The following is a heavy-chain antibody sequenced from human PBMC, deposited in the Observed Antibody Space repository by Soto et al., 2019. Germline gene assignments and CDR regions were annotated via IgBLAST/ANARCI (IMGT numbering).Heavy chain of an antibody. J-gene: IGHJ5*02. CDR2: IYHSGST. V-gene: IGHV4-4*02. Sequence: QVQLQESGPGLVKPSGTLSLTCAVSSGSISSSNWWSWVRQPPGKGLEWMGEIYHSGSTNYNPSLKSRVTISVDKSKNQFSLKLSSVTAADTAVYYCARGPLYCSSTSCNNWFDPWGQGTLVTVSS. CDR3: ARGPLYCSSTSCNNWFDP. D-gene: IGHD2-2*01. CDR1: SGSISSSNW.